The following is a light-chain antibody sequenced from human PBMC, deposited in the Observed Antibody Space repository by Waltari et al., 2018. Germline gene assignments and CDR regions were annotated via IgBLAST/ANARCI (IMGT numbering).Light chain of an antibody. J-gene: IGLJ2*01. CDR3: SSYVANNNPV. V-gene: IGLV2-8*01. CDR2: EVS. CDR1: SSDVGGFNF. Sequence: QSALTPPPSASGSPGQSVTISCPGTSSDVGGFNFVSWYQHHPGQAPRLIIYEVSERPSGVPDRFSGSKSGNTASLTVSGLQAEDEADYYCSSYVANNNPVFGGGTKLTVL.